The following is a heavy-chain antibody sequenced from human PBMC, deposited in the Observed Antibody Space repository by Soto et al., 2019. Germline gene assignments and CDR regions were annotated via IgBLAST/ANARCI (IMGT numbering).Heavy chain of an antibody. CDR1: GFTFSSYA. D-gene: IGHD6-19*01. J-gene: IGHJ4*02. CDR2: ISGSGGTT. V-gene: IGHV3-23*01. CDR3: AKVSAVAEVLDY. Sequence: GGSLRLSCAASGFTFSSYAMSWGRQAPGKGLEWVSAISGSGGTTYYADSVKGRFTISRDNSKNTLYLQMNSLRAEDTAVYYIAKVSAVAEVLDYWGQGXLVTV.